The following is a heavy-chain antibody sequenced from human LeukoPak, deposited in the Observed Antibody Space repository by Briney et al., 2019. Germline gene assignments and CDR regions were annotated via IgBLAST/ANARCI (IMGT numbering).Heavy chain of an antibody. D-gene: IGHD2-2*01. V-gene: IGHV4-39*07. J-gene: IGHJ5*02. CDR3: ARLQYCSGTSCYWFDP. Sequence: SETLSLTCTVSGGSIRSSYYYWGWIRQPPGKGLEWIGSIYDSGSTYYNPSLKSRVTISVDTSKNQFSLRLSSVTAADTAVYYCARLQYCSGTSCYWFDPWGQGTLVTVSS. CDR1: GGSIRSSYYY. CDR2: IYDSGST.